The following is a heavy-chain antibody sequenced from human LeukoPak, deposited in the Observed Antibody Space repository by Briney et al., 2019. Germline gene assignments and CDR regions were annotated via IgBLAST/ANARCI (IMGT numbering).Heavy chain of an antibody. CDR1: GGSISSGGYY. D-gene: IGHD2-2*01. CDR3: ARGQGYCSSTSCSRGNYYYMDV. CDR2: IYHSGST. V-gene: IGHV4-30-2*01. J-gene: IGHJ6*03. Sequence: SQTLSLTCTVSGGSISSGGYYWSWIRQPPGKGLEWIGYIYHSGSTYYNPSLKSRVTISVDRSKNQFSLKLSSVTAADTAVYYCARGQGYCSSTSCSRGNYYYMDVWGKGTTVTVSS.